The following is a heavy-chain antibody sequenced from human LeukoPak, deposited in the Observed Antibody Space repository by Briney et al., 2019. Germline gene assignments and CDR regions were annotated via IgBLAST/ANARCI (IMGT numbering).Heavy chain of an antibody. J-gene: IGHJ4*02. CDR3: ARQKAYCGGDCYTIDY. D-gene: IGHD2-21*02. CDR1: GYSFTSYW. V-gene: IGHV5-51*01. Sequence: GESLKISCRGSGYSFTSYWIGWVRQMPGKGLEWMGIIYPADSDTRYSPSFQGQVTISADESISTAYLQWSSMKASDTAMYYCARQKAYCGGDCYTIDYWGQGTLVTVSS. CDR2: IYPADSDT.